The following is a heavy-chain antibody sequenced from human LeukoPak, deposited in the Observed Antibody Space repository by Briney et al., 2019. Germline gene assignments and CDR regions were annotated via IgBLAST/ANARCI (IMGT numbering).Heavy chain of an antibody. CDR3: AKGSYCGGDCYSGGWFDP. CDR2: IYSGGST. CDR1: GFTVSTNY. J-gene: IGHJ5*02. V-gene: IGHV3-66*01. Sequence: GGSLRLSCAASGFTVSTNYMNWVRQAPGKGLEWVSVIYSGGSTYYGDSVKGRFTISRDNSKNTLYLQMTSLRAEDTAVYYCAKGSYCGGDCYSGGWFDPWGQGTLVTVSS. D-gene: IGHD2-21*02.